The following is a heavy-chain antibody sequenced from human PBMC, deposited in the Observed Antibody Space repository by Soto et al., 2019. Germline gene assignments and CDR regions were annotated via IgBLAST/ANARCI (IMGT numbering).Heavy chain of an antibody. CDR1: GFTFTDYW. Sequence: GSLRLSCAASGFTFTDYWMHWVRQAPGKGLVWVARIEGDGSVTSYAASVKGRFIISRDNAWNTLYLQMNSLRAEDTAVYYCARSDYFHDWGQGTMVTVSS. D-gene: IGHD5-12*01. V-gene: IGHV3-74*01. CDR3: ARSDYFHD. CDR2: IEGDGSVT. J-gene: IGHJ3*01.